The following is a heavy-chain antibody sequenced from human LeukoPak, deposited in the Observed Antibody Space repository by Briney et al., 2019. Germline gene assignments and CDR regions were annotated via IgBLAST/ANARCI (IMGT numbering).Heavy chain of an antibody. CDR1: GFYFSRDA. CDR2: ISGSGGST. CDR3: AKAVTDYSGSDLTDY. D-gene: IGHD5-12*01. V-gene: IGHV3-23*01. Sequence: GGALRLSCAASGFYFSRDAMSWVRQAPGKGLEWVSAISGSGGSTYYADTVKGRFTISRDNSKNTLYLQINSLRPEDTAVYYCAKAVTDYSGSDLTDYRGQGALVTVSS. J-gene: IGHJ4*02.